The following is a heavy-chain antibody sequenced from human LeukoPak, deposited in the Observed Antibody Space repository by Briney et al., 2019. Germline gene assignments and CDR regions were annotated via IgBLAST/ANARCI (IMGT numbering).Heavy chain of an antibody. D-gene: IGHD3-10*01. V-gene: IGHV4-38-2*02. CDR1: GYSISSGYY. CDR3: ARENVLLWFGELFAETNWFDP. Sequence: PSETLSLTCTVSGYSISSGYYWGWIRQPPGKGLEWIGSIYHSGSTYYNPSLKSRVTISVDTSKNQFSLKLSSVTAADTAVYYCARENVLLWFGELFAETNWFDPWGQGTLVTVTS. CDR2: IYHSGST. J-gene: IGHJ5*02.